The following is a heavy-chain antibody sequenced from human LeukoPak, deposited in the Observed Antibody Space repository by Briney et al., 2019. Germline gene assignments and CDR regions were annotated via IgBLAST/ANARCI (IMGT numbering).Heavy chain of an antibody. CDR3: AKPLAYSSSWFFDH. CDR1: GFTFSSYE. Sequence: GGSLRLSCAASGFTFSSYEMNWVREDPGKGLEWVAVISDDGSNKYYADSVKGRFTISRDNSKNTLYLQMNSLRAEDTALYYCAKPLAYSSSWFFDHWGQGTLVTVSS. V-gene: IGHV3-30*18. J-gene: IGHJ4*02. CDR2: ISDDGSNK. D-gene: IGHD6-13*01.